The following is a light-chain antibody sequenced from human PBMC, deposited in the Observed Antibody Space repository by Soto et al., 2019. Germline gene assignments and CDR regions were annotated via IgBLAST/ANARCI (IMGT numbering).Light chain of an antibody. V-gene: IGKV3-20*01. CDR1: QSVSSSY. CDR3: QHYGSSLFT. Sequence: EIVLTQSPGTLSLSPGERATLSCRASQSVSSSYLAWYQQKPGQAPRLLIYGASSRATGIPDRFIGSGSGTDFTLTISRLEPEEFAVYYCQHYGSSLFTFGPGTKVDIK. J-gene: IGKJ3*01. CDR2: GAS.